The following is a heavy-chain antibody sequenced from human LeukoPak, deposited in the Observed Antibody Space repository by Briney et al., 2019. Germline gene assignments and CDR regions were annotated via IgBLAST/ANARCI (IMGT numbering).Heavy chain of an antibody. Sequence: ASVKVSCKASGGTFSSYAISWVRQAPGQGLEWMGGTIPIFGTANYAQKFQGRVTITTDESTSTAYMELSSLRSEDTAVYYCARGGVGAIPFDYWGQGTLVTVSS. CDR1: GGTFSSYA. D-gene: IGHD1-26*01. CDR3: ARGGVGAIPFDY. J-gene: IGHJ4*02. CDR2: TIPIFGTA. V-gene: IGHV1-69*05.